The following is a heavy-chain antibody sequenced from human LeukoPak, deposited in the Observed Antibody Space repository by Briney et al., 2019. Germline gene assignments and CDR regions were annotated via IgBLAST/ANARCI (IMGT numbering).Heavy chain of an antibody. CDR2: ISSSSSYI. Sequence: GGSLRLSCAASGFTFSSYSMNWVRQAPGKGLEWVSSISSSSSYIYYADSVKGRFTISRDNAKNSLYLRMNSLRAEDTAVYYCVGGGYCGGDCYNYWGQGTLVTVSS. D-gene: IGHD2-21*02. CDR1: GFTFSSYS. V-gene: IGHV3-21*01. CDR3: VGGGYCGGDCYNY. J-gene: IGHJ4*02.